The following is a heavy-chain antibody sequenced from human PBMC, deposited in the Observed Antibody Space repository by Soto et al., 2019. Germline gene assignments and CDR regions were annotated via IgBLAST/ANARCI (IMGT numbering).Heavy chain of an antibody. J-gene: IGHJ4*02. V-gene: IGHV6-1*01. D-gene: IGHD6-6*01. CDR2: TYYRSKWYN. Sequence: PSQTLSLTCAISGDSVSSNSAAWNWIRQSPSRGLEWLGRTYYRSKWYNDYAVSVKSRITINPDTSKNQFSLQLNSVTPADTAVDFCVRSSIEPRIFMYPFDYWGLGTLVTVSS. CDR1: GDSVSSNSAA. CDR3: VRSSIEPRIFMYPFDY.